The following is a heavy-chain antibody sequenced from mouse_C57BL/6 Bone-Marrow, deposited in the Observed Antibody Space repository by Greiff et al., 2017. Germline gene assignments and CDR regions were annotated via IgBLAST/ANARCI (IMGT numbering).Heavy chain of an antibody. Sequence: QVQLQQPGAELVMPGASVKLSCKASGYTFTSYWMHWVKQRPGQGLEWIGEIDPSDSYTNYNQKFKGKSTLTVDKSSSTAYMQLSSLTSADSAVYYCAKTGVVPYYYAMDYWGQGNSVTGSS. D-gene: IGHD1-1*01. CDR1: GYTFTSYW. J-gene: IGHJ4*01. CDR3: AKTGVVPYYYAMDY. V-gene: IGHV1-69*01. CDR2: IDPSDSYT.